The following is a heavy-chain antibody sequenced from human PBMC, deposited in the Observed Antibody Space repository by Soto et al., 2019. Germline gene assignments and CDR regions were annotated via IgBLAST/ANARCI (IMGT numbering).Heavy chain of an antibody. CDR3: AVGGNSGKGIDY. J-gene: IGHJ4*02. V-gene: IGHV3-11*04. CDR2: ISSGGNNK. D-gene: IGHD1-26*01. Sequence: GGSLRLSCAASEFTFSDYYMNWIRQAPGKGLEWVSYISSGGNNKYYADSVKGRFTISRDNAGNSVFLQMSSLRADDTAVYYCAVGGNSGKGIDYWGQGTLVTVSS. CDR1: EFTFSDYY.